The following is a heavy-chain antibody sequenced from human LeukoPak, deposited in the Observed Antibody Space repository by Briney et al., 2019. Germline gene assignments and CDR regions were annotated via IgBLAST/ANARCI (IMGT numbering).Heavy chain of an antibody. CDR2: IWYDGSNK. V-gene: IGHV3-30*02. Sequence: GGSLRLSCAASGFTFSSYGMHWVRQAPGKGLEWVAVIWYDGSNKYYADSVKGRFTISRDNSKNTLYLQMNSLRAEDTAVYYCAKGGGYESAGDYWGQGTLVTVSS. CDR1: GFTFSSYG. J-gene: IGHJ4*02. CDR3: AKGGGYESAGDY. D-gene: IGHD5-12*01.